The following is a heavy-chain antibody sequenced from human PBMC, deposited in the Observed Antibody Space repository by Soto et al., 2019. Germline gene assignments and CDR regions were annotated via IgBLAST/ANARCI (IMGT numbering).Heavy chain of an antibody. CDR3: ARDQVGASSVDY. CDR1: GGTFSNSP. J-gene: IGHJ4*01. CDR2: IIPSPART. V-gene: IGHV1-69*04. Sequence: ASVKVSCKASGGTFSNSPISWVRQIPGQGPEWMGRIIPSPARTIYSRKFRGRVTLTADKSTQTVYMTLSSLTTEDSGVYYCARDQVGASSVDYWG. D-gene: IGHD1-26*01.